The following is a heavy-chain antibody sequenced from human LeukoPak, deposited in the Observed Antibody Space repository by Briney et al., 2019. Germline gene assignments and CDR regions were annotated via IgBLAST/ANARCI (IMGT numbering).Heavy chain of an antibody. CDR3: ASDLLRKYYYYMDV. Sequence: SETLSLTCTVSGGSISSYYWSWIRQPPGKGLEWIGFIYYTGSTNYNPSLKSRVTISVDTSKDQFSLKLTSVTAADTAVYYCASDLLRKYYYYMDVWGKGTTVTVSS. CDR2: IYYTGST. CDR1: GGSISSYY. D-gene: IGHD4-17*01. V-gene: IGHV4-59*01. J-gene: IGHJ6*03.